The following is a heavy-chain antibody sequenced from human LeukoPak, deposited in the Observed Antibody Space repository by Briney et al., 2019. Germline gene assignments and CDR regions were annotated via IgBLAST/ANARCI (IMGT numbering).Heavy chain of an antibody. CDR1: GFTVSTNY. J-gene: IGHJ5*02. V-gene: IGHV3-53*01. D-gene: IGHD2-2*01. Sequence: GGSLRLSCATSGFTVSTNYMSWVRQAPGKGLEWVSVIYSGGSTYYADSVKGRFTISRDNSKNTLYLQMNSLRAEDTAVYYCARGGVVALKHWFDPWGQGTLVTVSS. CDR3: ARGGVVALKHWFDP. CDR2: IYSGGST.